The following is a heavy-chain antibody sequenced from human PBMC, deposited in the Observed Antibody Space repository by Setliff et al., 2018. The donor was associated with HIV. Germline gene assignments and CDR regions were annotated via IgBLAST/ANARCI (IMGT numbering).Heavy chain of an antibody. V-gene: IGHV1-2*02. CDR3: ARGRRTGPGSFYHFYYMGV. Sequence: ASVKVSCKASGYTFTDYYIHWVRQAPGQGLEWMGWIKPDSGGTNFAQKFQGRVTMTRDTSISTTHMELTNLKSDDTAVYFCARGRRTGPGSFYHFYYMGVWGEGTTVTV. J-gene: IGHJ6*03. CDR2: IKPDSGGT. CDR1: GYTFTDYY. D-gene: IGHD3-16*02.